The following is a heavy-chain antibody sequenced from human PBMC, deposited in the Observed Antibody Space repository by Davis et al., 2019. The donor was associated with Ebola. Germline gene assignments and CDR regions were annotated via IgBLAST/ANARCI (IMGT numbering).Heavy chain of an antibody. Sequence: GESLKISCESSGYSFTSYWISWVRQMPGKGLEWMGRIDPSDSYTNYSPSFQGHVTISADKSISTAYLQWSSLKASDTAMYYCATSDFWSGYSFDYWGQGTLVTVSS. D-gene: IGHD3-3*01. J-gene: IGHJ4*02. CDR2: IDPSDSYT. CDR3: ATSDFWSGYSFDY. CDR1: GYSFTSYW. V-gene: IGHV5-10-1*01.